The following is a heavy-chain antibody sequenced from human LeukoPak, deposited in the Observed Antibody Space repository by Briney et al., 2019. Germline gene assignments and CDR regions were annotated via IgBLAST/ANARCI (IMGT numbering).Heavy chain of an antibody. Sequence: GGSLRLSRAASGFTFPNYAMGWVRQAPGKGLEWVSTISYSGRDTYYADSLKGRFTISRDDIENTLFLQMNSLRVEDTAVYYCAKTGRNVASGWYFDYYYGLDVWGQGTTVTVSS. J-gene: IGHJ6*02. V-gene: IGHV3-23*05. CDR1: GFTFPNYA. CDR3: AKTGRNVASGWYFDYYYGLDV. D-gene: IGHD6-19*01. CDR2: ISYSGRDT.